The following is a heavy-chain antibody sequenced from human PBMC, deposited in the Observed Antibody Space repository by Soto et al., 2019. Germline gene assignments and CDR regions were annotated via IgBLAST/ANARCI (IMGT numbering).Heavy chain of an antibody. CDR1: GFSFSSYT. Sequence: EVQLVESGGGLVQPGGSLRLSCAASGFSFSSYTMNWVRQAPGKGLEWVSYIGFGTTTIYYADSVKGRFTISRDNAKNSLYLQKNSMRDEGTAVYYCAGDHGFALDYWGQGTLVTVSS. CDR2: IGFGTTTI. D-gene: IGHD6-25*01. J-gene: IGHJ4*02. CDR3: AGDHGFALDY. V-gene: IGHV3-48*02.